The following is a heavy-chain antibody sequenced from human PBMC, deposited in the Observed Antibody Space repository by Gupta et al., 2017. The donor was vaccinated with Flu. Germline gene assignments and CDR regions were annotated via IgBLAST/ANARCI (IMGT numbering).Heavy chain of an antibody. J-gene: IGHJ4*02. CDR3: ATVNWIYGGYGPYYFAY. Sequence: EVQLLESGGGLVQAGRSLRLACAASGFNFDKYALSWVRKAPGKGLEWVSVITDSGTTTVYADSVKGRFIISRDNSKNTVYLQMNSLRVDDSATYYCATVNWIYGGYGPYYFAYWGQGVLATVSP. CDR1: GFNFDKYA. V-gene: IGHV3-23*05. D-gene: IGHD3-22*01. CDR2: ITDSGTTT.